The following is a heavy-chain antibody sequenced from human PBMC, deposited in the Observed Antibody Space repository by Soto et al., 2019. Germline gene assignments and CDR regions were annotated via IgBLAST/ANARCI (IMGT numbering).Heavy chain of an antibody. V-gene: IGHV3-9*01. CDR1: GFIFDDYA. CDR2: ISWQSGSI. Sequence: EVQLVESGGGLAQPGRSLRLSCAASGFIFDDYAMHWVRQAPGKGLEWVSGISWQSGSIRYADSVKGRFTISRDNAKNSQYLQMNSLRVEDTALYYCAKDMFSSSSAATFDYWGQGILVTVSS. CDR3: AKDMFSSSSAATFDY. D-gene: IGHD6-6*01. J-gene: IGHJ4*02.